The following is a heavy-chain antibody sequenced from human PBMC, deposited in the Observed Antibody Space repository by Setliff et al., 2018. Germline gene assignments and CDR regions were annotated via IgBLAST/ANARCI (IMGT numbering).Heavy chain of an antibody. CDR1: GVSVSSVNSY. J-gene: IGHJ4*02. D-gene: IGHD6-13*01. V-gene: IGHV4-61*10. CDR2: ISYSGGT. CDR3: ARWVAADGIHNYFDY. Sequence: SETLSLTCTVSGVSVSSVNSYWSWIRQPAGEGLEWIGHISYSGGTIYNPSLRSRVAISLDTSKNQYSLRLSSVTAADTAVYYCARWVAADGIHNYFDYWGQGTLVTVSS.